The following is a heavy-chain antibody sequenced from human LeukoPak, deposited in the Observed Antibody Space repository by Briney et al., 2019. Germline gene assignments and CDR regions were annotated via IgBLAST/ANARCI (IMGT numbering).Heavy chain of an antibody. CDR3: ARQPGFYDSSGYYYPRYYFDY. J-gene: IGHJ4*02. D-gene: IGHD3-22*01. CDR1: GFTFSSYA. CDR2: ISGSGGST. Sequence: GGSLRLSCAASGFTFSSYAMSWVRQAPGKGLEWVSAISGSGGSTYYADSVKGRFTISRDNSKNTLYLQMNSLRAEDTAVYYCARQPGFYDSSGYYYPRYYFDYWGQGTLVTVSS. V-gene: IGHV3-23*01.